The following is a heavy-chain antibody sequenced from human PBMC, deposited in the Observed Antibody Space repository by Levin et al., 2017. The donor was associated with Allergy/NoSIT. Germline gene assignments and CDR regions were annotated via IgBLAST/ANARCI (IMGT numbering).Heavy chain of an antibody. CDR3: ARAAESVGGAGRLVDY. D-gene: IGHD4-23*01. Sequence: GESLKISCAASGFTFSGYAIHWVRQAPGKGLEWVGVISSDARNKYYADSVKGRFSISRDNSRETLYLQMDSLRPEDTAIYYCARAAESVGGAGRLVDYWGQGTLVTVSS. J-gene: IGHJ4*02. V-gene: IGHV3-30*04. CDR2: ISSDARNK. CDR1: GFTFSGYA.